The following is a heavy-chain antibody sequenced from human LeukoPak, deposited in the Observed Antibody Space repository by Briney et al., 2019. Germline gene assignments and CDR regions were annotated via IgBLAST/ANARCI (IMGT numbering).Heavy chain of an antibody. CDR2: ISWDGDST. CDR1: GFTFSSYS. J-gene: IGHJ4*02. D-gene: IGHD2-2*01. V-gene: IGHV3-43*01. Sequence: PGGSLRLSCAASGFTFSSYSMNWVRQAPGKGLEWVSLISWDGDSTYYAASVKGRFTISRDNSKNSLYLQMNSVSNEGTALYYCARDVDTVVVPAATQIDYWGQGTLVTVSS. CDR3: ARDVDTVVVPAATQIDY.